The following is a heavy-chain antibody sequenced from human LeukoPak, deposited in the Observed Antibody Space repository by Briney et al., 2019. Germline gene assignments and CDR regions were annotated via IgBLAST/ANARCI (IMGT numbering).Heavy chain of an antibody. CDR3: ARSDRAAYYYYMDV. J-gene: IGHJ6*03. Sequence: SVKVSCKASGGTFSSYAISWVRQAPGQGLEWMGRIIPILGIENYAQKFQGRVTMTTDTSTSTAYMELRSLRSDDTAVYYCARSDRAAYYYYMDVWGKGTTVTVSS. CDR1: GGTFSSYA. CDR2: IIPILGIE. V-gene: IGHV1-69*04. D-gene: IGHD2-15*01.